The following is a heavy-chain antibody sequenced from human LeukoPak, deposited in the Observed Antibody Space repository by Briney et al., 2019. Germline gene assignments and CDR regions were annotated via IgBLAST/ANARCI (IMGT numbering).Heavy chain of an antibody. CDR1: GFTFGSYA. CDR2: ISDSGDNT. D-gene: IGHD3-22*01. V-gene: IGHV3-23*01. CDR3: ASAHYFDSSDYYYFDY. J-gene: IGHJ4*02. Sequence: PGASLRLSCAASGFTFGSYAMSWVRQAPGKGLEWVSGISDSGDNTYYADSVKGRFTISRDNSKNTLYLQMNNLRAEDTAVYYCASAHYFDSSDYYYFDYWGQGTLVTVSS.